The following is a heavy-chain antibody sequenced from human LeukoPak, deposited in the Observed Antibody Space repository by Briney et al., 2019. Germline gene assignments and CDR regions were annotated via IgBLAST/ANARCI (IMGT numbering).Heavy chain of an antibody. V-gene: IGHV3-21*01. J-gene: IGHJ4*02. CDR3: ASPLRYFDPGDY. D-gene: IGHD3-9*01. CDR2: ISSSSSYI. Sequence: GGSLRLSCAASAFTFSSYSMNWVRQAPGKGLEWVSSISSSSSYIYYADSVKGRFTISRDNAKNSLYLQMNSLRAEDTAVYYCASPLRYFDPGDYWGQGTLVTVSS. CDR1: AFTFSSYS.